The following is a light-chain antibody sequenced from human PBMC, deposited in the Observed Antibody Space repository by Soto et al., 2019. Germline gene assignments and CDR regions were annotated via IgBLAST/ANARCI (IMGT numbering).Light chain of an antibody. CDR2: GAS. CDR3: QQYNPLLWT. V-gene: IGKV3-15*01. CDR1: QSVNAN. Sequence: EVVMTQSPATLSVSPGERATLSCRASQSVNANLAWYQQKPGQAPRLLIHGASNRATGIPARFSGSGFGTEFMLTISRMQSEDLAIYYSQQYNPLLWTFGQGTKLEI. J-gene: IGKJ1*01.